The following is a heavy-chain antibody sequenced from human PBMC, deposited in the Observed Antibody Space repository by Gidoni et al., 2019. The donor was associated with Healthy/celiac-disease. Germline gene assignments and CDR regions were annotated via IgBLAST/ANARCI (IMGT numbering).Heavy chain of an antibody. Sequence: QVQLQQWGAGLLKPSETLSLTCAVYGGSFRGYYWSWIRQPPGKGLEWIGEINHSGSTNYNPSLKSRVTISVDTSKNQFSLKLSSVTAADTAVYYCARGVVVVPAAMGYNWFDPWGQGTLVTVSS. V-gene: IGHV4-34*01. J-gene: IGHJ5*02. CDR3: ARGVVVVPAAMGYNWFDP. D-gene: IGHD2-2*01. CDR1: GGSFRGYY. CDR2: INHSGST.